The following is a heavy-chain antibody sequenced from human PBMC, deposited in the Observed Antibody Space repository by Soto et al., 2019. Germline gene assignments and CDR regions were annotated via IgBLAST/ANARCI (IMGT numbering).Heavy chain of an antibody. D-gene: IGHD3-10*01. CDR1: GGFIISYY. CDR3: ARNTQSRRGSGRYLKSSYYYKDV. V-gene: IGHV4-59*01. J-gene: IGHJ6*03. CDR2: IYYSGST. Sequence: SETLSLTCTVSGGFIISYYWSWIRQPPGKGLEWIGYIYYSGSTNYNPSLKSRVTISVDTSKNQFSLKLSSVTAADTAVYYCARNTQSRRGSGRYLKSSYYYKDVWGKGTTVTVSS.